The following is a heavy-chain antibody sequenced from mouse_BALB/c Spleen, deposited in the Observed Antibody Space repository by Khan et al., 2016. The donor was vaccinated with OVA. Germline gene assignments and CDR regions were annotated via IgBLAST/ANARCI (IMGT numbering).Heavy chain of an antibody. CDR1: GFTFSNFG. CDR2: ISSGSSTI. Sequence: EVELVESGGGLVQPGGSRKLSCAASGFTFSNFGIHWVRQAPEKGLEWVAYISSGSSTIYYADTVKGRFTISRDNPKNTLFLQMTSLRSEDMAMYYCARRRIYDGYYGGAMDYWGQGTSVTVSS. J-gene: IGHJ4*01. V-gene: IGHV5-17*02. D-gene: IGHD2-3*01. CDR3: ARRRIYDGYYGGAMDY.